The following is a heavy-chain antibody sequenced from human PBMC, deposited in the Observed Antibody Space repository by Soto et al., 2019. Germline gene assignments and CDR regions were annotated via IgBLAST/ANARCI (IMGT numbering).Heavy chain of an antibody. CDR2: ISHSGSA. Sequence: LSLTCAVSGGSLSIIHWLSWVRQPPGKGLEWVGEISHSGSANYNPSLKSRVTISIDKSKNQFSLNVSSVTAADTAIYYCARGYNSPWLRGQGTLGTVSS. V-gene: IGHV4-4*02. D-gene: IGHD6-13*01. CDR1: GGSLSIIHW. J-gene: IGHJ4*02. CDR3: ARGYNSPWL.